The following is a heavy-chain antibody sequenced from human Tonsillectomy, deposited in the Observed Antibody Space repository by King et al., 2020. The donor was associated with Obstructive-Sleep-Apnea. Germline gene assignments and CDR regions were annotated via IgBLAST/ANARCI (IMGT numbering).Heavy chain of an antibody. V-gene: IGHV5-51*01. D-gene: IGHD3-3*01. CDR3: ARQQHQFDGYYTTLDS. J-gene: IGHJ5*01. Sequence: QLVQSGAEVKKPGESLKISCKGSGYSFSDYWIGWVRQMPGKGLEWMGSIYPGDSQTRHSPFFQRQVTISADKSTTTAYLQWGSLKASETAIYYCARQQHQFDGYYTTLDSWGQGTLVTVSS. CDR2: IYPGDSQT. CDR1: GYSFSDYW.